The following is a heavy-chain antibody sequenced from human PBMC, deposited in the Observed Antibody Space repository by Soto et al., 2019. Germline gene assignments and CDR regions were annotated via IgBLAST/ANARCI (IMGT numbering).Heavy chain of an antibody. D-gene: IGHD3-3*01. V-gene: IGHV1-58*02. J-gene: IGHJ5*02. Sequence: SVKVSCKASGFTFTSSAMQWVRQARGQRLEWIGWIVVGSGNTNYAQKFQERVTITRDTSTSTAYMELSSLRSEDTAVYYCARAPYYDFWSGYLTGNWFDPWGQGTLVTVSS. CDR2: IVVGSGNT. CDR3: ARAPYYDFWSGYLTGNWFDP. CDR1: GFTFTSSA.